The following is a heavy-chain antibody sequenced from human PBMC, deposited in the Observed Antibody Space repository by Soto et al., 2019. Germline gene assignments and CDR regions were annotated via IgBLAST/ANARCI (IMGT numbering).Heavy chain of an antibody. J-gene: IGHJ4*02. D-gene: IGHD3-3*01. Sequence: SETLSLTCTVSGGSISNGDYYWSWIRQHPGKGLEWIGDIFYNGNAYYTPSLKSRITISVDTSKNQFSLKLSSVTAADTAVYYCARGPNQDDFWSGYYMYLDYWGQGTLVTVSS. CDR2: IFYNGNA. CDR3: ARGPNQDDFWSGYYMYLDY. V-gene: IGHV4-31*03. CDR1: GGSISNGDYY.